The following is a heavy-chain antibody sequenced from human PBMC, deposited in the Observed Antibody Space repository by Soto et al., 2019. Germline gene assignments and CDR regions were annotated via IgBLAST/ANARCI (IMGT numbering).Heavy chain of an antibody. J-gene: IGHJ6*03. V-gene: IGHV4-31*03. D-gene: IGHD2-2*01. Sequence: QVQLQESGPGLVKPSQTLSLTCTVSVGSISSGGYYWSWIRQHPGKGLEWIGYIYYSGSTYYNPSLKSRVTISVDTSKNQFSLKLSSVTAADTAVYYCAREGAFAVVAENLGYYYYMDVWGKGTTVTVSS. CDR3: AREGAFAVVAENLGYYYYMDV. CDR2: IYYSGST. CDR1: VGSISSGGYY.